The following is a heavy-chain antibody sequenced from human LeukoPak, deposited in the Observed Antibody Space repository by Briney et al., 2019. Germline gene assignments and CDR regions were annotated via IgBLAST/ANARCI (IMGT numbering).Heavy chain of an antibody. CDR3: ARGGARGYCTNGVCPYHPENFDY. Sequence: SETLSLTCTVSGGSISTYYWSWIRQPPGEGLEWIAYIYYSGSTNYNPSLKSRVTISVDSSKNHFSLKLSSVTAADTAVYYCARGGARGYCTNGVCPYHPENFDYWGQGTLVTVSS. J-gene: IGHJ4*02. CDR2: IYYSGST. V-gene: IGHV4-59*01. D-gene: IGHD2-8*01. CDR1: GGSISTYY.